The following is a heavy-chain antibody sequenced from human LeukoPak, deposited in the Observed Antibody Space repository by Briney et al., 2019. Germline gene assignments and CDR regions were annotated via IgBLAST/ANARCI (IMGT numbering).Heavy chain of an antibody. V-gene: IGHV1-2*02. J-gene: IGHJ4*02. CDR1: GYTFTGYY. CDR2: INPNSGGT. Sequence: GASVKVSCKASGYTFTGYYMHWVRQAPGQGLEWMGWINPNSGGTNYAQKFQGRVTMTRDTSISTAYMELSRLRSDDTAVYYCARDFEGPLGQGDIVVVPAAVDYWGQGTLVTVSS. CDR3: ARDFEGPLGQGDIVVVPAAVDY. D-gene: IGHD2-2*01.